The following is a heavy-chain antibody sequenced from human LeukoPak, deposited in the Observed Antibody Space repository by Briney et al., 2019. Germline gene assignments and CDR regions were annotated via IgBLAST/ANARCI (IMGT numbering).Heavy chain of an antibody. CDR3: ARYSSSWLYYFDY. D-gene: IGHD6-13*01. CDR2: IYYSGST. V-gene: IGHV4-39*07. CDR1: GGSISSSSYY. J-gene: IGHJ4*02. Sequence: SETLSLTCTVSGGSISSSSYYWGWIRQPPGKGLEWIGSIYYSGSTYYNPSLKSRVTISVDTSKNQFSLKLSSVTAADTAVYYCARYSSSWLYYFDYWGQGTLVTVSS.